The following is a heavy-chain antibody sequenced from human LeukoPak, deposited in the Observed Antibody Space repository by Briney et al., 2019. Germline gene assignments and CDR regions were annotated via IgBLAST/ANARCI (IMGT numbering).Heavy chain of an antibody. J-gene: IGHJ5*02. V-gene: IGHV4-4*07. CDR1: GGSISTDY. CDR3: ARSSAITIFGVINWFDL. D-gene: IGHD3-3*01. CDR2: ISTTGSA. Sequence: SETLSLTCSVSGGSISTDYWSWIRQSAGKGLEWIGRISTTGSASYNPSLKSRLTMSVDMSKNQFSLTLTSVTAADTAVYYCARSSAITIFGVINWFDLWGRGTLVTVSS.